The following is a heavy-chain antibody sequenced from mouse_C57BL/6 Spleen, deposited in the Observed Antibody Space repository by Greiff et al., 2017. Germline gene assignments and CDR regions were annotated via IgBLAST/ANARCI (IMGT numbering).Heavy chain of an antibody. J-gene: IGHJ2*01. V-gene: IGHV1-61*01. D-gene: IGHD2-3*01. CDR2: IYPSDSET. Sequence: VQLQQPGAELVRPGSSVKLSCTASGYTFTSYWMDWVKQRPGQGLEWIGNIYPSDSETHYNQKFKDKATLTVDKSSSTSYMQLSSLTSEDSAVYYCARPHGGYYYFDYWGQGTTLTVSS. CDR3: ARPHGGYYYFDY. CDR1: GYTFTSYW.